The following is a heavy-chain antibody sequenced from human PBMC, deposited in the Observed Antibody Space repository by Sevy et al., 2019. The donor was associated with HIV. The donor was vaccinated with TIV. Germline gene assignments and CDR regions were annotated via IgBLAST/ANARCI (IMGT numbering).Heavy chain of an antibody. CDR1: GFTFSNYA. J-gene: IGHJ2*01. Sequence: GGSPRLSCAASGFTFSNYAMTWVRQAPGKGLEWVSDISGSGGSTYYADSVKGRFTIFRDNSKNTLYLQMNSLRAEDTAVYYCAKLYHDSSGYFDWYFDLWGRGTLVTVSS. V-gene: IGHV3-23*01. D-gene: IGHD3-22*01. CDR2: ISGSGGST. CDR3: AKLYHDSSGYFDWYFDL.